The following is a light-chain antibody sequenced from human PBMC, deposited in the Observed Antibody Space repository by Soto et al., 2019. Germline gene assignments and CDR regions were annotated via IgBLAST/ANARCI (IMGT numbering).Light chain of an antibody. CDR1: SSNIGSNY. CDR3: AAWDDSLSAVV. V-gene: IGLV1-47*01. Sequence: SVLTQPPSASGTPGQRVTISYSGSSSNIGSNYVYWYQQLPGTAPKLLIYRNNQRPSGVPDRFSGSKSGTSASLAISGLRSEDEADYYCAAWDDSLSAVVFGGGTQLTVL. J-gene: IGLJ2*01. CDR2: RNN.